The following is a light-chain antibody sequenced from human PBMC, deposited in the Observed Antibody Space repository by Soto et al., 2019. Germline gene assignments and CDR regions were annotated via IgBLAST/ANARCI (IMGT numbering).Light chain of an antibody. CDR2: KAS. CDR3: QQCNSYSWT. V-gene: IGKV1-5*03. Sequence: DIQMTQSPSTLSASVGDRVTITCRASQSISTWLAWYQQQPGKAPKLLIYKASTLQSGVSSRFSGSGSGTEFTLTITSLQPDDFATYYCQQCNSYSWTFGQGTKVEIK. J-gene: IGKJ1*01. CDR1: QSISTW.